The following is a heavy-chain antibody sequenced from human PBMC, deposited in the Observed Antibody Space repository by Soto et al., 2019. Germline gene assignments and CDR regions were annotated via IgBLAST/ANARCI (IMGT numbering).Heavy chain of an antibody. CDR2: IYSGGST. J-gene: IGHJ6*02. CDR1: GFSVTNNY. D-gene: IGHD5-18*01. CDR3: ARAQVDTAMVDVVTANAYYYYYYGMDV. V-gene: IGHV3-66*01. Sequence: PGGSLRLSCAASGFSVTNNYMSWVRQAPGKGLEWVSVIYSGGSTYYADSVKGRFTISRDNSKNTLYLQMNSLRAEDTAVYYCARAQVDTAMVDVVTANAYYYYYYGMDVWGQGTTVTVSS.